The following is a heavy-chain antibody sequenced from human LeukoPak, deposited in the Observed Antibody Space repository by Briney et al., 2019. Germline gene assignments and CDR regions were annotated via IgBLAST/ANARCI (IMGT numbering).Heavy chain of an antibody. Sequence: GGSLRLSCAASGFTFTSYSMNWVRQAPGRGLEWVSSISSSSTYIYYADSVKGRFTISRDNAKNSLYLQMNSLRAEDTAVYYCATYSSSWYPDYFWGQGTLVTVSS. CDR3: ATYSSSWYPDYF. CDR2: ISSSSTYI. CDR1: GFTFTSYS. D-gene: IGHD6-13*01. J-gene: IGHJ4*02. V-gene: IGHV3-21*01.